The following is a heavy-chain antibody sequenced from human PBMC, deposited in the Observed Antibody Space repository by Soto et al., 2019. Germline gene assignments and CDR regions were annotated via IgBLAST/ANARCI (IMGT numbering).Heavy chain of an antibody. D-gene: IGHD6-13*01. CDR3: ARHEDSSSWYDWFDH. V-gene: IGHV4-31*03. Sequence: PSETLSLTCTVSGGSISSGGYYWSWIRQHPEKGLEWIGYIYYTGNTYYNASLKSRVTISVDTSNNQFSLKLSSVTAADTAVYYCARHEDSSSWYDWFDHWGQGTLVTVS. CDR1: GGSISSGGYY. J-gene: IGHJ5*02. CDR2: IYYTGNT.